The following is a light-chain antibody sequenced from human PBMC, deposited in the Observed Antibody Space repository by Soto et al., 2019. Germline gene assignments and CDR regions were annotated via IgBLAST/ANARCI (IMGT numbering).Light chain of an antibody. V-gene: IGKV3D-20*02. CDR3: QQRSNWPLFT. CDR1: QSVSSSY. Sequence: EIVLTQSPGTLSLSPGERATLSCGASQSVSSSYLAWYQQRPGQAPRLLIYGASSRATGIPDRFSGSGSGTDFTLTISSLEPEDFAVYYCQQRSNWPLFTFGPGTKVDN. CDR2: GAS. J-gene: IGKJ3*01.